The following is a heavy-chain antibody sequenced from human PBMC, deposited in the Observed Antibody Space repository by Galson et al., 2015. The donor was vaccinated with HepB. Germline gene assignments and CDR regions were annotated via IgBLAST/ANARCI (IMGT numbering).Heavy chain of an antibody. J-gene: IGHJ4*02. D-gene: IGHD1-1*01. CDR1: GFTFSSLG. CDR3: AKGTTNIDY. V-gene: IGHV3-23*01. Sequence: SLRLSCAASGFTFSSLGMTWVRQAPGKELECVSAIGVNAGNTDYADSVKGRFTISRDNSKSMLYLQMNNLRAEDTAVYYCAKGTTNIDYWGQGTLVTVSS. CDR2: IGVNAGNT.